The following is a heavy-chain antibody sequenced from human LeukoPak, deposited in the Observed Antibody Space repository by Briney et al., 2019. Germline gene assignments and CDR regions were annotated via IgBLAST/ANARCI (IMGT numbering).Heavy chain of an antibody. Sequence: SETLSLTCTVSGASISSSTYYWGWLRQPPGQGLEWIGSIYYSGSTYYNPSLKSRVTISVDTSKNQFSLKLSSVTAADTAVYYCARSGGWFDPWGQGTLVTVSS. CDR2: IYYSGST. V-gene: IGHV4-39*01. CDR3: ARSGGWFDP. J-gene: IGHJ5*02. CDR1: GASISSSTYY. D-gene: IGHD3-10*01.